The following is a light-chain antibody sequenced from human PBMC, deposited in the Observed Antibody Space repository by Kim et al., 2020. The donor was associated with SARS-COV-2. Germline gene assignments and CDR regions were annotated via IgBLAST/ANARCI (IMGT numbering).Light chain of an antibody. J-gene: IGKJ4*01. CDR1: QSVLYSSNNKHY. CDR2: WAS. Sequence: DIVMTQSPDSLAVSLGEWASINCKFSQSVLYSSNNKHYAAGYQQKPGQPPKLLIYWASTRESGVPDRFSGSGSGTDFTLTISSLQAEDGAVYYCQQYYSTLHTLGGGTKVDIK. CDR3: QQYYSTLHT. V-gene: IGKV4-1*01.